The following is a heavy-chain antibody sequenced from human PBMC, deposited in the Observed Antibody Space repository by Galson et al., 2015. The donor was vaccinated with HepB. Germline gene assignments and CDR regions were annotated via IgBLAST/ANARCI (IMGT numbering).Heavy chain of an antibody. V-gene: IGHV1-58*02. J-gene: IGHJ5*02. CDR1: GFTFTSYT. CDR2: IVVDSGNT. CDR3: AADPYYYDSRVVYWFDP. Sequence: SVKVSCKASGFTFTSYTMQWVRQARGQSLEWIGWIVVDSGNTNCAQKFQERITITRDRSTSTAYMELSSLKSEDTAVYYCAADPYYYDSRVVYWFDPWGQGTLGSVSS. D-gene: IGHD3-22*01.